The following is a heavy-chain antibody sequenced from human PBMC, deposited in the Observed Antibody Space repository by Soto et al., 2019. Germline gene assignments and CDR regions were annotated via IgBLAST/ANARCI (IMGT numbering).Heavy chain of an antibody. J-gene: IGHJ3*02. Sequence: GGSLRLSCASSGFALSTYWMSWVRQAPGTGLEWVANIKGDGSEKYYVDSVKGRFTISRDNAKNLLYLQMNSLRAEDTAVYYCSIEKVGAPYAYVFDIWGPGTMVTVSS. CDR1: GFALSTYW. D-gene: IGHD1-26*01. V-gene: IGHV3-7*01. CDR2: IKGDGSEK. CDR3: SIEKVGAPYAYVFDI.